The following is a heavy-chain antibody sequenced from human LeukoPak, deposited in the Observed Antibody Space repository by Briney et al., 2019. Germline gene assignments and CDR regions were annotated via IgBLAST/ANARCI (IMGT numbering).Heavy chain of an antibody. CDR2: IYYSGST. V-gene: IGHV4-59*01. J-gene: IGHJ5*02. D-gene: IGHD3-22*01. CDR3: GREQRYYYDSSGYKYRNWFDP. CDR1: GGSISSYY. Sequence: SETLSLTCTASGGSISSYYWSWIRQPPGKGLEWIGYIYYSGSTNYNPSLKSRATISVDTSKNQFSLKLSSVTAADTAVYYCGREQRYYYDSSGYKYRNWFDPWGQGTLVTVSS.